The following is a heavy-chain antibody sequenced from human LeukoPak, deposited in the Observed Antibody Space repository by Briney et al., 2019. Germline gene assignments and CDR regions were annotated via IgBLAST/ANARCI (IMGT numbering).Heavy chain of an antibody. D-gene: IGHD2-21*02. CDR2: IIPILGIA. J-gene: IGHJ4*02. CDR1: GGTFSSYA. V-gene: IGHV1-69*04. CDR3: ARVCGGDCYPMKSENFAY. Sequence: SVKVSCKASGGTFSSYAISWVRQAPGQGLEWMGRIIPILGIANYAQKFQGRVTITADKSTSTAYMELSSLRSEDTAVYYCARVCGGDCYPMKSENFAYGGREPW.